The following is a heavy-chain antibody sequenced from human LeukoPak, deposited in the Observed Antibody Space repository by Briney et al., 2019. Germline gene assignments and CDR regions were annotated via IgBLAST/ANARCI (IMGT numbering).Heavy chain of an antibody. J-gene: IGHJ4*02. CDR1: GFTFSSYG. CDR3: ARDQYYDSLDY. Sequence: GSLRLSCAASGFTFSSYGMHWVRQAPGKGLEWVAVISYDGSNKYYADSVKGRFTISRDNAKNSLYLQMNSLRAEDTAVYYCARDQYYDSLDYWGQGTLVTVSS. V-gene: IGHV3-30*03. D-gene: IGHD3-22*01. CDR2: ISYDGSNK.